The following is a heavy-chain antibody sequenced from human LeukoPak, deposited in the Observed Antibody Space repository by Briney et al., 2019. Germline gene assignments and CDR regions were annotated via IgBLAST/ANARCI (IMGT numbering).Heavy chain of an antibody. Sequence: AESLRLSCAASGFTFSSYAMSWVRQAPGKGLEWVSAISGSGGTTYYADSVKGRFTISRDNSKNTLYMHMTSLRAEETAVYNGATVTMGEGVIPRRFDPWGQGTLVTLSS. CDR1: GFTFSSYA. CDR2: ISGSGGTT. J-gene: IGHJ5*02. CDR3: ATVTMGEGVIPRRFDP. V-gene: IGHV3-23*01. D-gene: IGHD3-10*01.